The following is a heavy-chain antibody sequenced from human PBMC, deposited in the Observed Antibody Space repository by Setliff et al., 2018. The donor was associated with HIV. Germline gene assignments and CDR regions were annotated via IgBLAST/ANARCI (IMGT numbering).Heavy chain of an antibody. J-gene: IGHJ3*02. CDR3: ARAGEMATIKPSAFDI. V-gene: IGHV1-69*13. CDR2: IIPIFGTA. D-gene: IGHD3-16*01. CDR1: GGTFSSYS. Sequence: SVKVSCKASGGTFSSYSINWLRQASGQGLEWMGGIIPIFGTANYAQKFQGRVTITADESTSTAYMELSSLRTDDTAVYYCARAGEMATIKPSAFDIWGQGTMVTVSS.